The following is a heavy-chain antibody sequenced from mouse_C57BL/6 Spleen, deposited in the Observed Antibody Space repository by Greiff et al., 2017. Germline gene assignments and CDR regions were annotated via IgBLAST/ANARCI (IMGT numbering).Heavy chain of an antibody. CDR1: GFSFSSYA. CDR3: TRDPGFAY. J-gene: IGHJ3*01. V-gene: IGHV5-9-1*02. Sequence: EVKLVESGEGLVKPGRSLKLSCAASGFSFSSYAMSWVRQTPETRLEWVSFISSGGDYISYADTVKGRFTISRDNARNTLYLQMCSLKAEDTAMYSCTRDPGFAYWGQGTLVTVSA. CDR2: ISSGGDYI.